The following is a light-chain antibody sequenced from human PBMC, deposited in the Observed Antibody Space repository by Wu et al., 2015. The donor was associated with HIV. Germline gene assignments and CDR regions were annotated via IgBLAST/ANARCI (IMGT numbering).Light chain of an antibody. CDR2: GAS. CDR1: QSVSRNY. V-gene: IGKV3-20*01. Sequence: ENVLTQSPGTLSLSPGERATLSCRASQSVSRNYLGWYQQKPGQAPRLLIFGASNRAAGIPDRFSGSGSGTDFTLTISRLEPEDFAVYYCQQYDNSPVTFGQGTKVEVK. J-gene: IGKJ2*01. CDR3: QQYDNSPVT.